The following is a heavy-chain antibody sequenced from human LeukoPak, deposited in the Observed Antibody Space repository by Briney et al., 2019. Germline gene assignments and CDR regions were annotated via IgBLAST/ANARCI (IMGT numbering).Heavy chain of an antibody. CDR3: AREGRAVAGNHFDY. V-gene: IGHV6-1*01. J-gene: IGHJ4*02. Sequence: KHSQTLSLTCATSGDSVSSNSAAWNWIRQSPSRGLEWLGRTYYRSKWYNDYAVSVKSRITINPDTSKNQLSLQLNSVTPEDTAVYYCAREGRAVAGNHFDYWGQGTLVTVSS. CDR2: TYYRSKWYN. D-gene: IGHD6-19*01. CDR1: GDSVSSNSAA.